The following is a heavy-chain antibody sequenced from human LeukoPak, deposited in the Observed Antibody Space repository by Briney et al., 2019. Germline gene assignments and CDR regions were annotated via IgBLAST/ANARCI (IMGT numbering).Heavy chain of an antibody. D-gene: IGHD6-13*01. CDR3: AKDSSSWSTGTMDV. V-gene: IGHV3-9*01. J-gene: IGHJ6*02. CDR2: ISWNSGSI. CDR1: GFTFDDYA. Sequence: GGSLRLSCAASGFTFDDYAMHWVRQAPGNGLEWVSGISWNSGSIGYADSVKGRFTISRDNAKNSLYLQMNSLRAEDTALYYCAKDSSSWSTGTMDVWGQGTTVTVSS.